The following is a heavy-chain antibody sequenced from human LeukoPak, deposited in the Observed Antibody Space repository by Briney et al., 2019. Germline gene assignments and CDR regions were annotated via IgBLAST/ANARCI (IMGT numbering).Heavy chain of an antibody. CDR2: IYYSGST. CDR3: ARHLVGATDY. J-gene: IGHJ4*02. V-gene: IGHV4-39*01. Sequence: PSETLSLTCTVSGGSISSSSYYWGWIRQPPWTGLEWIGSIYYSGSTYYNPSLKSRVTISVDTSKNQFSLKLSSVTAADTAVYYCARHLVGATDYWGQGTLVTVSS. CDR1: GGSISSSSYY. D-gene: IGHD1-26*01.